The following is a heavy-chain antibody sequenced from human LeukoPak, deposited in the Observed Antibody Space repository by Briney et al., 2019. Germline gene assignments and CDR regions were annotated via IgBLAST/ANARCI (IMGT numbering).Heavy chain of an antibody. CDR1: GFTFDDYA. J-gene: IGHJ4*02. Sequence: GGSLRLSCAASGFTFDDYAMHWVRQAPGNGLEWVSGISWNSGSIGYADSVKGRFTISRDNAKNSLYLQMNSLRAEDTAVYYCARGQGTVTTHWGQGTLVTVSS. CDR2: ISWNSGSI. CDR3: ARGQGTVTTH. V-gene: IGHV3-9*01. D-gene: IGHD4-17*01.